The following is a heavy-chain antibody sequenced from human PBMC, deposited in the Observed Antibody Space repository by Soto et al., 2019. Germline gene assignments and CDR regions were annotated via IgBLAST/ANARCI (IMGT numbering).Heavy chain of an antibody. Sequence: QVKLQESGPGLVKPSQTLSLTCTVSGGSISSGDYYWSWIRQPPGKGLEWIGYIYYSGSTYYNPALKSRITMSAGTSKNQFSLRLTSVTAADTAVYYCAVSSRAYHIFHYWGQGILVTVSS. CDR1: GGSISSGDYY. CDR2: IYYSGST. V-gene: IGHV4-30-4*01. D-gene: IGHD3-16*01. CDR3: AVSSRAYHIFHY. J-gene: IGHJ4*02.